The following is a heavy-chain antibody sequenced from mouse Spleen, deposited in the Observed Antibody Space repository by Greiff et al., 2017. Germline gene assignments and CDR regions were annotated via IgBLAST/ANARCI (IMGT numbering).Heavy chain of an antibody. CDR3: ARHYDYDGYYAMDY. CDR2: INPSSGYT. J-gene: IGHJ4*01. CDR1: GYTFTSYT. D-gene: IGHD2-4*01. V-gene: IGHV1-4*01. Sequence: VQLQQSGAELARPGASVKMSCKASGYTFTSYTMHWVKQRPGQGLEWIGYINPSSGYTKYNQKFKDKATLTADKSSSTAYMQLSSLTSEDSAVYYCARHYDYDGYYAMDYWGQGTSVTVSS.